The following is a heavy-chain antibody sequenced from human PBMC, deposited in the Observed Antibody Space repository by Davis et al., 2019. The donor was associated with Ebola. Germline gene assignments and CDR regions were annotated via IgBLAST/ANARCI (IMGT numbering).Heavy chain of an antibody. Sequence: GESLKISCAASRFTFSNYAMSWVRQAPGKGLEWVSTVSGSGGSTYYADSVKGRFTISRDNSKNTLYLQMNSLGAEDTAVYYCARVAVAKYYFDDWGQGTLVTVSS. J-gene: IGHJ4*02. CDR1: RFTFSNYA. V-gene: IGHV3-23*01. CDR2: VSGSGGST. CDR3: ARVAVAKYYFDD.